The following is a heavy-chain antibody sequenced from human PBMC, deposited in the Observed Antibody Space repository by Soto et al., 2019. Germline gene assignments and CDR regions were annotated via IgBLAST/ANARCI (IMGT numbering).Heavy chain of an antibody. V-gene: IGHV4-39*01. J-gene: IGHJ5*02. CDR3: ARKIVGATIGGWFDP. CDR1: GGSISSSSYY. D-gene: IGHD1-26*01. CDR2: IYYSGST. Sequence: SETLSLTCTVSGGSISSSSYYWGWIRQPPGKGLEWIGSIYYSGSTYYNPSLKSRVTISVDTSKNQLSLKLSSVTAADTAVYYCARKIVGATIGGWFDPWGQGTLVTVSS.